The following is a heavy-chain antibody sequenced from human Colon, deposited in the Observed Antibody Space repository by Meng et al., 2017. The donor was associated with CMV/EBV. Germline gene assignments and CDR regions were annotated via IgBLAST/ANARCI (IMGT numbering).Heavy chain of an antibody. V-gene: IGHV4-59*03. CDR3: VGSYDFWSGYYNLFPFEI. CDR2: IYYRGTT. Sequence: SCKASGYTFTGYYLHWIRQAPGQGLEWIGFIYYRGTTNYNRSLESRVTMSVDTAKNEFSLKLTSVTAADTAVYYCVGSYDFWSGYYNLFPFEIWGRGTMVTVSS. D-gene: IGHD3-3*01. J-gene: IGHJ3*02. CDR1: GYTFTGYY.